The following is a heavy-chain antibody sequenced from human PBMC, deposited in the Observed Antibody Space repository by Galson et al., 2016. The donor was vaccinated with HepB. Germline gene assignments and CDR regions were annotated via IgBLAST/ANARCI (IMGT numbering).Heavy chain of an antibody. D-gene: IGHD1-26*01. CDR3: AKVAVGPTGYSYGLDV. J-gene: IGHJ6*02. CDR1: GFTFRDHG. CDR2: IRFDGSDK. Sequence: SLRLSCAASGFTFRDHGMHWVRQAPGKGLAWVAVIRFDGSDKYYADSVKGRFTVSRDNSKNTVYLHMHRLRAEDTALYYCAKVAVGPTGYSYGLDVWGHGTTVTVS. V-gene: IGHV3-33*06.